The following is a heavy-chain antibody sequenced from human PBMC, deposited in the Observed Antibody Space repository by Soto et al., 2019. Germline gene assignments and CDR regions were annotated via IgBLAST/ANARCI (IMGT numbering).Heavy chain of an antibody. CDR3: SRGGHCTDGVCSALDF. J-gene: IGHJ4*02. V-gene: IGHV4-59*08. Sequence: QVQLQQSGPGLVKPSETLSLTCTVSGGSISSYYWSWIRQPPGKGLEWIGFIYYGGSANYNPSLQGRVTISLDRSKKQLSLRLNSVTAADTAVYYCSRGGHCTDGVCSALDFWGQGTLVTVSS. CDR2: IYYGGSA. D-gene: IGHD2-8*01. CDR1: GGSISSYY.